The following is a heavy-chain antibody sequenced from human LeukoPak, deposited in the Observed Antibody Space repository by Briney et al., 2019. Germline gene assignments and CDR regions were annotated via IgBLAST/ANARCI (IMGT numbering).Heavy chain of an antibody. CDR2: ISSSSYI. CDR1: GFTFSSYS. CDR3: ASRGYSYGFDDY. V-gene: IGHV3-21*01. Sequence: GGSLRLSCAASGFTFSSYSMNWVRHAPGKGLEWVSSISSSSYIYYADSVKGRFTISRDNAKNSLYLQMNSLRAEDTAVYYCASRGYSYGFDDYWGQGTLVTVSS. J-gene: IGHJ4*02. D-gene: IGHD5-18*01.